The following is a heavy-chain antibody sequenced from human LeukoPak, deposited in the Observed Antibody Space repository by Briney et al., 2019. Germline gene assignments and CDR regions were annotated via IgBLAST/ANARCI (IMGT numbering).Heavy chain of an antibody. D-gene: IGHD3-3*02. CDR2: IYYSGST. CDR1: GGSISSYY. CDR3: ASFFDY. Sequence: SETLSLTCTVSGGSISSYYWSWIRQPPGKGLEWIGSIYYSGSTYYNPSLKSRVTISVDTSKNQFSLKLSSVTAADTAVYYCASFFDYWGQGTLVTVSS. J-gene: IGHJ4*02. V-gene: IGHV4-59*05.